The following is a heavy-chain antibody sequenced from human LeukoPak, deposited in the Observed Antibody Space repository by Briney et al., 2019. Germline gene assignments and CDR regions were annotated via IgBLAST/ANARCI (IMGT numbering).Heavy chain of an antibody. CDR3: SREGPDYSSAWYSPEHNWFDP. D-gene: IGHD6-19*01. Sequence: GGSLRLSCTASGFTLGDYTLSWFRRAPGKGLEWVGLIRSKPFGGTTEYAASVKGRFTISRDDSKSIAYLQMNSLKTEDTAVYYCSREGPDYSSAWYSPEHNWFDPWGQGNLVTVSS. CDR1: GFTLGDYT. CDR2: IRSKPFGGTT. V-gene: IGHV3-49*03. J-gene: IGHJ5*02.